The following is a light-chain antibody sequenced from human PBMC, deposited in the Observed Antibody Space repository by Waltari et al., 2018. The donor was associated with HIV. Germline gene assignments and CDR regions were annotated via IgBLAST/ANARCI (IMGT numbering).Light chain of an antibody. J-gene: IGLJ1*01. Sequence: QSALTQPASVSGSPGPSITLPCPGTSSDVGGYNSVSWYQQHPGKAPKLRIYEVSNRPSGVSNRFSGSKSGNTASLTISGLQAEDEADYYCSSYTSSSTLVFGTGTKVTVL. CDR2: EVS. CDR3: SSYTSSSTLV. V-gene: IGLV2-14*01. CDR1: SSDVGGYNS.